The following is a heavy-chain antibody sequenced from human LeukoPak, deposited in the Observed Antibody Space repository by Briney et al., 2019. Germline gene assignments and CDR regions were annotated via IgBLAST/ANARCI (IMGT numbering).Heavy chain of an antibody. CDR2: IYYSGST. D-gene: IGHD3-22*01. Sequence: PSETLSLTCTVSGGSISSSSYYWGGIRQPPGKGLEWIGSIYYSGSTYYNPSLYSRVTISVDTSKNQFSLKLSSVTAADTAVYYCARQQYYYDSSGYRAPGRWYFDLWGRGTLVTVSS. V-gene: IGHV4-39*01. CDR3: ARQQYYYDSSGYRAPGRWYFDL. J-gene: IGHJ2*01. CDR1: GGSISSSSYY.